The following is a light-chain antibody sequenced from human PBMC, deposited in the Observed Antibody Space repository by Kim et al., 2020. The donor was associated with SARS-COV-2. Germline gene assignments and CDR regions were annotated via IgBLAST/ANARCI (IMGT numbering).Light chain of an antibody. CDR3: QKCESAAWT. Sequence: DIQMTQSPSFLSASVGDRVTITCRASQDISNYLAWFQLKPGKAPKLLIYAASALQPGVPSRFSGSGSGTDFTLTVTSLQPEDVATYYCQKCESAAWTFGEGTKVDIK. CDR1: QDISNY. V-gene: IGKV1-27*01. J-gene: IGKJ1*01. CDR2: AAS.